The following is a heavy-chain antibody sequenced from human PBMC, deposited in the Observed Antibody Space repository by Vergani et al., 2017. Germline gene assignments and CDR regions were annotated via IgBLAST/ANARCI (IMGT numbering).Heavy chain of an antibody. J-gene: IGHJ4*02. V-gene: IGHV4-39*01. CDR1: GDSVISTDYH. CDR2: MDYSGST. Sequence: QVQLQESGPGLVKPSETLSLTCTVSGDSVISTDYHWGWIRPPPGKGLEWIGSMDYSGSTSYNPSLESRITISFETPKNQFSLRLTSVTAAATAVYYCAIKRGACRAAYCHSYDFWGPGTLVGVSS. CDR3: AIKRGACRAAYCHSYDF. D-gene: IGHD2-15*01.